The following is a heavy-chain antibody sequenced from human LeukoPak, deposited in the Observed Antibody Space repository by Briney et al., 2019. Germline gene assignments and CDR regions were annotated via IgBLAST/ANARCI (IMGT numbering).Heavy chain of an antibody. D-gene: IGHD6-19*01. CDR1: GGSISSSSYY. CDR3: ASGGYSSEWSGELPDY. V-gene: IGHV4-39*07. CDR2: INHSGST. J-gene: IGHJ4*02. Sequence: SETLSLTCTVSGGSISSSSYYWGWIRQPPGQGLEWIGEINHSGSTNYNPSLKSRVTISVDTSKNQFSLKLSSVTAADTAVYYCASGGYSSEWSGELPDYWGQGTLVTVSS.